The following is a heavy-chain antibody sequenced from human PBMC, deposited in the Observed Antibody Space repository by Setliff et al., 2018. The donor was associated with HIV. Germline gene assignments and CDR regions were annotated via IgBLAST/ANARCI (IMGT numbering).Heavy chain of an antibody. CDR3: ARVGSYWTQFDY. V-gene: IGHV1-69*13. J-gene: IGHJ4*01. Sequence: GASVKVSCKASGDTLSSYAISWVRQAPGQGLEWMGVIIPMFRSANYAKNFQGRVTITADESTSTAYMELSSLRSEDTAVYYCARVGSYWTQFDYWGQGTLVTVSS. CDR1: GDTLSSYA. D-gene: IGHD2-15*01. CDR2: IIPMFRSA.